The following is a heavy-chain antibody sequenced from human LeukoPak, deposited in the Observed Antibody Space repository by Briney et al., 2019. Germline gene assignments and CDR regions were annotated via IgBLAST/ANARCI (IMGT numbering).Heavy chain of an antibody. D-gene: IGHD4-17*01. CDR1: GGSFSGDF. CDR2: INHGGST. V-gene: IGHV4-34*01. Sequence: SETLSLTCAVYGGSFSGDFWSWIRQSPGKGLEWIGEINHGGSTTYNPSLQSRVTKTVDTSKNQFSLKLSSVTAADTAVYCCARGVKTTVTNYYFDYWGQGTLVTVSS. CDR3: ARGVKTTVTNYYFDY. J-gene: IGHJ4*02.